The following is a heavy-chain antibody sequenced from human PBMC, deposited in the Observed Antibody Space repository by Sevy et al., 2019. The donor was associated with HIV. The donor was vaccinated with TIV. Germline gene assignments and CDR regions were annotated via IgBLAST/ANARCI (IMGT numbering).Heavy chain of an antibody. J-gene: IGHJ4*02. Sequence: GALRLSCTASGFTFSSYWMAWVRQAPGKGLEWVANINQDGSEKYYLDSVKGRFTISRDNAKNSLYLQMNSLRAEDTAVYYCARGGSLFAYWGQGTLVTVSS. V-gene: IGHV3-7*03. CDR1: GFTFSSYW. CDR2: INQDGSEK. D-gene: IGHD3-16*01. CDR3: ARGGSLFAY.